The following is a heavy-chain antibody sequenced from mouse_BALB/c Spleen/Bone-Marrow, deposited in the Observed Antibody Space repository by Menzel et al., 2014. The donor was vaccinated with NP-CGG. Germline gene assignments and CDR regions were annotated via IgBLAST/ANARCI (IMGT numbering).Heavy chain of an antibody. CDR1: GYTFTSYY. J-gene: IGHJ4*01. CDR2: INPSNGGT. Sequence: QVQLKESGAEPVKPGASVKLSCKASGYTFTSYYLYWVKQRPGQGLEWIGEINPSNGGTNFNERFKSMASLTVDKSSSTAYMQLNSLTSEDSAVYYCTRRSLLYDYYSMDYWGQGTSVTVSS. D-gene: IGHD2-12*01. CDR3: TRRSLLYDYYSMDY. V-gene: IGHV1S81*02.